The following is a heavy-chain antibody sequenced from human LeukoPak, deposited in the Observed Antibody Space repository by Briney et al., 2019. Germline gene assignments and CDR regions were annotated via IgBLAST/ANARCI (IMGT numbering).Heavy chain of an antibody. V-gene: IGHV3-33*01. D-gene: IGHD6-19*01. CDR1: GFTFSHYG. Sequence: GGSLRLSRAASGFTFSHYGMHWVRQAPGKGLEWVAVIWSDGSYEYYADSVKGRFTISRDNSKNTLYLQMNSLRAEDTAVYFCARNLFGSGWFYFDYWGQGTLVTVSS. CDR2: IWSDGSYE. J-gene: IGHJ4*02. CDR3: ARNLFGSGWFYFDY.